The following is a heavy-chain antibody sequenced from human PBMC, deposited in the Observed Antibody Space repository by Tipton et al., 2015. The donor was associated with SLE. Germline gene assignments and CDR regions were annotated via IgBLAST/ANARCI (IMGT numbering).Heavy chain of an antibody. CDR3: ARDLGYSNAFGM. CDR2: INPHNGVT. J-gene: IGHJ3*02. CDR1: GYTFSDYY. Sequence: QLVQSGAEVKKPGASVRVSCKASGYTFSDYYMHWVRQAPGQGLEWMGWINPHNGVTHYAQQFQGRLTMTRDKSITTAFMYLSGLTSDDTALYYCARDLGYSNAFGMWGPGTMVTVSS. D-gene: IGHD5-18*01. V-gene: IGHV1-2*02.